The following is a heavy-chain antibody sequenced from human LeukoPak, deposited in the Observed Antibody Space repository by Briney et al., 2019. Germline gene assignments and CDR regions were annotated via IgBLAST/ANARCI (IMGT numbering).Heavy chain of an antibody. V-gene: IGHV3-13*01. J-gene: IGHJ2*01. CDR2: IGTAGDT. D-gene: IGHD3-22*01. CDR3: ARDLTRRGGYDSSGYPRYFDL. Sequence: GGSLRLSCAASGFTFSSYDMHWVRQATGKGLEWVSAIGTAGDTYYPDSVKGRFTISRDNAKNSLYLQMNSLRAEDTAVYYCARDLTRRGGYDSSGYPRYFDLWGRGTLVTVSS. CDR1: GFTFSSYD.